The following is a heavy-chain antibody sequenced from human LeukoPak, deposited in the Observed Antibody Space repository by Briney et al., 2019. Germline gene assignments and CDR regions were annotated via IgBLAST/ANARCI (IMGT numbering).Heavy chain of an antibody. CDR2: ISAYNGNT. D-gene: IGHD3-10*01. CDR3: ASSRTYGSGSYIDAFDI. V-gene: IGHV1-18*01. J-gene: IGHJ3*02. Sequence: GASVKVSCKASGYTFTSYGISWVRQAPGQGLEWMGWISAYNGNTNYAQKLQGRVTMTTDTSTSTAYMELRSLRSDDTAVYYCASSRTYGSGSYIDAFDIWGQGTMVTVSS. CDR1: GYTFTSYG.